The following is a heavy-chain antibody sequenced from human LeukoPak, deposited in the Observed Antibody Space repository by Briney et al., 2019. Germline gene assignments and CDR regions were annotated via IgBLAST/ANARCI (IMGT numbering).Heavy chain of an antibody. D-gene: IGHD3-16*02. J-gene: IGHJ4*02. CDR3: AHSRLGPYYDYVWGSYRPIFDY. CDR1: GFSLSTSGVG. CDR2: IYWNDDK. Sequence: ASGPTLVNPTQTLTLTCTFSGFSLSTSGVGVGWIRQPPGKALEWLALIYWNDDKRYSPSLKSRLTITKDTSKNQVVLTMTNMDPVDTATYYCAHSRLGPYYDYVWGSYRPIFDYWGQGTLGTVSS. V-gene: IGHV2-5*01.